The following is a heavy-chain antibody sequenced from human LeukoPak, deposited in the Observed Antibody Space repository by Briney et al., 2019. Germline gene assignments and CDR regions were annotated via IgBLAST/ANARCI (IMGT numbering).Heavy chain of an antibody. D-gene: IGHD3-22*01. V-gene: IGHV4-59*01. Sequence: SETLSLTCTVSGGSISSYYWSWIRQPPGKGLEWIGYIYYSGTTNYNPSLKSRVTISVDTSKNQFSLKLRSVTAADTAVYYCARDRSYYYDSSGYYDAFDIWGQGTMVTVSS. CDR2: IYYSGTT. J-gene: IGHJ3*02. CDR1: GGSISSYY. CDR3: ARDRSYYYDSSGYYDAFDI.